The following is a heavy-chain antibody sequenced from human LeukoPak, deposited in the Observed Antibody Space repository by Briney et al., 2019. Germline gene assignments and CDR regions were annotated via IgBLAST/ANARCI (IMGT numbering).Heavy chain of an antibody. CDR1: GYTFTSYY. Sequence: ASVKVSCTASGYTFTSYYMHWVRQAPGQGLEWMGIINPSGGSTSYAQKFQGRVTMTRDTSTSTVYMELSSLRSEDTAVYYCALITMVRGVTFADAFDIWGQGTMVTVSS. V-gene: IGHV1-46*01. D-gene: IGHD3-10*01. CDR2: INPSGGST. J-gene: IGHJ3*02. CDR3: ALITMVRGVTFADAFDI.